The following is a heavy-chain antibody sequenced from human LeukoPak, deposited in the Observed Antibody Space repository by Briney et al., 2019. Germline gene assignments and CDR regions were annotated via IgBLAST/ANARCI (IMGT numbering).Heavy chain of an antibody. V-gene: IGHV1-69*13. CDR3: ARAQVFASNWFDP. CDR2: IIPIFGTA. J-gene: IGHJ5*02. Sequence: TVKVSCKASGGTFSSYAISWVRQAPGQGLEWMGGIIPIFGTANYAQKFQGRVTITADESTSTAYMELSSLRSEDTAVYYCARAQVFASNWFDPWGQGTLVTVSS. CDR1: GGTFSSYA. D-gene: IGHD3-10*02.